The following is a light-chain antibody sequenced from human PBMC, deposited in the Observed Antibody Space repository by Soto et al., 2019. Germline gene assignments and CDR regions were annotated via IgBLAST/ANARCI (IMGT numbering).Light chain of an antibody. Sequence: IQLTQSPSSLSASVGDRVTITCRASQGITSYLAWYQQRPGKAPGLLIYSASTLPSGVPSGFSGSGSGTDFTLTISSLEPEDFAVYYCQQRSNWTLTFGGGTKVDNK. J-gene: IGKJ4*01. CDR2: SAS. V-gene: IGKV1-9*01. CDR3: QQRSNWTLT. CDR1: QGITSY.